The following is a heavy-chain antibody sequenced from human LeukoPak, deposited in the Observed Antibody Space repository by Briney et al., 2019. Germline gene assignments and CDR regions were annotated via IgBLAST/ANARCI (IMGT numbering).Heavy chain of an antibody. CDR3: ARRGIAAGNWFDP. V-gene: IGHV5-51*01. Sequence: GEPLKISCKGSGYSFTSYWIGWVRQMPGKGLEWMGIIYPGDSDTRYSPSFQGQVTISADKSISTAYLQWSSLKASDTAMYYCARRGIAAGNWFDPWGQGTLVTVSS. D-gene: IGHD6-13*01. CDR1: GYSFTSYW. CDR2: IYPGDSDT. J-gene: IGHJ5*02.